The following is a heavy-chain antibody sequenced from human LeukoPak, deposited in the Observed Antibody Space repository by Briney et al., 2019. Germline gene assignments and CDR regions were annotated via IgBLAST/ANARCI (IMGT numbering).Heavy chain of an antibody. Sequence: SETLSLTCTVSGGSISSGDYYWSWIRQPPGKGLEWIGYIYYSGSTNYNPSLKSRVTISVDTSKNQFSLKLSSVTAADTAVYYCARVRKEIYYDNYYFDYWGQGTLVTVSS. CDR3: ARVRKEIYYDNYYFDY. CDR1: GGSISSGDYY. D-gene: IGHD3-22*01. J-gene: IGHJ4*02. V-gene: IGHV4-61*08. CDR2: IYYSGST.